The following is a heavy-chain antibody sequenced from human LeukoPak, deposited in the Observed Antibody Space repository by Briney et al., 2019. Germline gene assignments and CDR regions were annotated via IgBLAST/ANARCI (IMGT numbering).Heavy chain of an antibody. J-gene: IGHJ4*02. V-gene: IGHV4-59*01. CDR3: AREFRGSYALDY. CDR2: IYYSGRT. Sequence: PSETLSLTCTVSGGSISSYYWSWIRQPPGKGLEWIGYIYYSGRTNYNPSLKSRVTISVDTSKNQFSLKLSSVTAADTAVYYCAREFRGSYALDYWGQGTLVTVSS. D-gene: IGHD1-26*01. CDR1: GGSISSYY.